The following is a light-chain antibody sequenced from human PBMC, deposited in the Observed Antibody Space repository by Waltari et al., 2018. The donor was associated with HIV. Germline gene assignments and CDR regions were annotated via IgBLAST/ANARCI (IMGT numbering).Light chain of an antibody. V-gene: IGLV1-44*01. Sequence: QSVLTQPPSASGTPGQTVTISCSGTGSNIGGKTVHWYQQLPGTAPKLLIYGNNQRPSRVPDRFSGSKSGTSASLAIRGLQSEDEADYYCAAWDDSLIVFGAGTRVTVL. CDR2: GNN. J-gene: IGLJ1*01. CDR1: GSNIGGKT. CDR3: AAWDDSLIV.